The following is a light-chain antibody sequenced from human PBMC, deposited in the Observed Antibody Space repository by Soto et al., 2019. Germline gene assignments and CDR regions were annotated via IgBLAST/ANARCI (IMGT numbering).Light chain of an antibody. CDR3: QQRSNWPSIT. J-gene: IGKJ5*01. CDR1: QSVSTY. CDR2: DAS. Sequence: EIVLTQSPATLCLPPGERATLSCRVRQSVSTYLAWYQQKPGQAPRLLIYDASSRAPGIPARFSGSGSWTDFTLTISSLEPEDFAVYHCQQRSNWPSITFGQGTRLEIK. V-gene: IGKV3-11*01.